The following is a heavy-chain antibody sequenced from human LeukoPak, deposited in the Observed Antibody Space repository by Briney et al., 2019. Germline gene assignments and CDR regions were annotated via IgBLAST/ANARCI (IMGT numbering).Heavy chain of an antibody. V-gene: IGHV4-39*01. CDR2: IYYSGST. D-gene: IGHD2-15*01. CDR3: ARRYVGLEDRFDP. J-gene: IGHJ5*01. CDR1: GGSISSSDYY. Sequence: SETLSLTCTVSGGSISSSDYYWGWIRQPPGKGLEWIGSIYYSGSTNYNASLKSRVTISVGTSKSQFSLKLSSVTAADTAVYYCARRYVGLEDRFDPWGQGTLVTVSS.